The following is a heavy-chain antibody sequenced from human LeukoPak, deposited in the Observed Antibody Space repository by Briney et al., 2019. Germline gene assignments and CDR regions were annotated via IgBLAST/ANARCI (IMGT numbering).Heavy chain of an antibody. Sequence: PGGSLRLSCEVSGFMFSTYAMHWARQAPGKGPEFVSGINTYGGSTHYAKSVKGRFTISRDNSKNTLYLQMGSLRAEDTAVYYCARGRSAAEYDAFDIWGQGTLVTVSS. CDR2: INTYGGST. J-gene: IGHJ3*02. V-gene: IGHV3-64*01. CDR3: ARGRSAAEYDAFDI. CDR1: GFMFSTYA. D-gene: IGHD2-15*01.